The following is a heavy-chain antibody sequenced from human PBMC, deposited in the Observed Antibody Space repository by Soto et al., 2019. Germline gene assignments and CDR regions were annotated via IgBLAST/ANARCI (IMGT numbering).Heavy chain of an antibody. CDR1: GGSISSNY. CDR2: VYNSGST. Sequence: SETLSLTCTVSGGSISSNYWTWIRQPPGKGLEWIGYVYNSGSTNYNPSLKSRVTISEDTSKSQFSLKVNSVTPEDTAVYFCAKGDNLGPKTGYAFDPWGQGIMVTVSS. V-gene: IGHV4-59*12. CDR3: AKGDNLGPKTGYAFDP. J-gene: IGHJ5*02. D-gene: IGHD5-12*01.